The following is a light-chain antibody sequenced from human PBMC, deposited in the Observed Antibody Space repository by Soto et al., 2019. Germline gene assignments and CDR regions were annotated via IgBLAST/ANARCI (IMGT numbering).Light chain of an antibody. Sequence: EIVLMQSPDTLSLSPGERATLSCRASETISSHYIAWYQQKPGQVPRLLIFVASTSATGIPDRFSGSWSGTDFTLTISRLEPEDFAAYYWQNYGDSPFTFGPGTKVDIK. CDR3: QNYGDSPFT. CDR2: VAS. J-gene: IGKJ3*01. V-gene: IGKV3-20*01. CDR1: ETISSHY.